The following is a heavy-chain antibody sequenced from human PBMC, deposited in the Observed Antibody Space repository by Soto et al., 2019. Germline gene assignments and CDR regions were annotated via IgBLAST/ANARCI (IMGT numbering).Heavy chain of an antibody. CDR3: ASHSGAPSRAQQREGSEI. CDR2: ISSDGNST. CDR1: GFTFNTYV. J-gene: IGHJ3*02. D-gene: IGHD6-13*01. V-gene: IGHV3-30-3*01. Sequence: QVQLVESGGGVVQPGRSLTLSCAASGFTFNTYVMYWVRQPPGKGLEWVAVISSDGNSTYYADPVRGRFTIARDNSHNPPWLEWKGQRVCDKAEHAWASHSGAPSRAQQREGSEIWGQGTLVPVSA.